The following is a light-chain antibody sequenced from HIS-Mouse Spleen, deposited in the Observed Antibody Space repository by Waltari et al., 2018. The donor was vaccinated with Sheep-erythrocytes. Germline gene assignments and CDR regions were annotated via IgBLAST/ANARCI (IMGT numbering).Light chain of an antibody. V-gene: IGLV2-11*01. CDR2: DVS. J-gene: IGLJ1*01. CDR3: CSYAGSYNHV. CDR1: SSDVGGYNY. Sequence: QSALTQPRSVSGSPGQSVTISCTGTSSDVGGYNYVSWYQQHSGKAPKLMIYDVSKRPSGVPDRFSVSKSGNTASLTISGLQAEDEADYYCCSYAGSYNHVFATGTKVTVL.